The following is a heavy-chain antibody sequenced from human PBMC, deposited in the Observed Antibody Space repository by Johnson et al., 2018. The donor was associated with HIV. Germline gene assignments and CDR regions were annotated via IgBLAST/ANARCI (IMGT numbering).Heavy chain of an antibody. CDR2: ISGSGGST. D-gene: IGHD1-26*01. J-gene: IGHJ3*02. V-gene: IGHV3-23*04. CDR3: ARGSSGSWDAFDI. CDR1: GFTFSSYA. Sequence: VQLVESGGGLVQPGGSLRLSCAASGFTFSSYAMSWVRQAPGKGLEWVSAISGSGGSTYYADSVKGRFTISRDNAKNSLYLQMNSLRAEDTAVYYCARGSSGSWDAFDIWGQGTMVTVSS.